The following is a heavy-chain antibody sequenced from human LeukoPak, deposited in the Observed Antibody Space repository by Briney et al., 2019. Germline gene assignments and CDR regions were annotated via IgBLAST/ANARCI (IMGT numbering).Heavy chain of an antibody. D-gene: IGHD6-19*01. V-gene: IGHV1-2*02. CDR2: INPNSGGT. J-gene: IGHJ5*02. Sequence: ASVKVSCKASGYTFTGYYMHWVRQAPGQGLEWMGWINPNSGGTNYAQKFQGRVTMTRDTSISTAYMELSRLRSDDTAVYYCARDPDSITYSSGWYIGWFDPWGQGTLVTVSS. CDR1: GYTFTGYY. CDR3: ARDPDSITYSSGWYIGWFDP.